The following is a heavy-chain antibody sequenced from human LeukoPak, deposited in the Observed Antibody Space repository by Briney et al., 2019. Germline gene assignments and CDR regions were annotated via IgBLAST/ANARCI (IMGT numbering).Heavy chain of an antibody. J-gene: IGHJ3*02. V-gene: IGHV1-18*01. CDR3: ARDIVVVPAAIGHEDAFDI. CDR2: ISAYNGNT. D-gene: IGHD2-2*02. CDR1: GFTFTSHD. Sequence: GASVKVSCKASGFTFTSHDYNWVRQASGQGLEWMGWISAYNGNTSYAQKLQGRVTMTTDTSTSTAYMELRSLRSDDTAVYYCARDIVVVPAAIGHEDAFDIWGQGTMVTVSS.